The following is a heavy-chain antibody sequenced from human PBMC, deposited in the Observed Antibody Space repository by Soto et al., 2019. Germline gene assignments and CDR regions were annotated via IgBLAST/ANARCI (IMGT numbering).Heavy chain of an antibody. CDR3: AKDRYLDHDSRGYLFDN. D-gene: IGHD3-22*01. CDR2: ISRYGDIT. CDR1: GFTFNIYA. V-gene: IGHV3-23*01. Sequence: EVQLLESGGDLIQPGGSLRLSCAASGFTFNIYAMTWVRQAPGKGLEWVSAISRYGDITYYADSVEGRFIISRDNSKNTLYLQMNSLRAEDTAVYYCAKDRYLDHDSRGYLFDNWGQGTLVTGSS. J-gene: IGHJ4*02.